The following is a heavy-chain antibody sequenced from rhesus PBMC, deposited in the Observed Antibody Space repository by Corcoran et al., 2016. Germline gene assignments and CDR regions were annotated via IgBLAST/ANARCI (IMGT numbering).Heavy chain of an antibody. J-gene: IGHJ4*01. Sequence: QVQLQESGPGLGKPSENMFLTCAVPGGSISTNYWSWIRQPPGAGLEWVGRIYGSGRRTTYNPPLKRRFPISPATAKKQFSLKLGFVTSADTAVYSCARNLESYYNIWAGSDFDYWGPGVLVTVSS. CDR3: ARNLESYYNIWAGSDFDY. CDR2: IYGSGRRT. V-gene: IGHV4-147*01. D-gene: IGHD3-3*01. CDR1: GGSISTNY.